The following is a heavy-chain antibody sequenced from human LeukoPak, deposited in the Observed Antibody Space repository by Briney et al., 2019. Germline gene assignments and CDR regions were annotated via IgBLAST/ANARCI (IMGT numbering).Heavy chain of an antibody. J-gene: IGHJ3*02. CDR2: IYNSGGT. V-gene: IGHV4-59*01. CDR1: GDSISSYY. CDR3: ARAGSGYSFDI. D-gene: IGHD3-22*01. Sequence: PSETLSLTCSVSGDSISSYYWSWIRQPPGKGLEWIGYIYNSGGTNYNPSLKSRVTISVDTSKNQFSRKLSSVTAADTAVYYCARAGSGYSFDIWGQGTMVTVSS.